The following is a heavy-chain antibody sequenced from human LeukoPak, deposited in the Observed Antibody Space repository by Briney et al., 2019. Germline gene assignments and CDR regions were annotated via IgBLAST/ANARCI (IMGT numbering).Heavy chain of an antibody. CDR1: GYTFTGYY. Sequence: ASVKVSCKASGYTFTGYYMHWVRQAPGQGLEWMGRINPNSGGTNYAQKFQGRVTMTRGTSISTAYMELSRLRSDDTAVYYCARESGYSGYDGWFDPWGQGTLVTVSS. J-gene: IGHJ5*02. CDR2: INPNSGGT. D-gene: IGHD5-12*01. V-gene: IGHV1-2*06. CDR3: ARESGYSGYDGWFDP.